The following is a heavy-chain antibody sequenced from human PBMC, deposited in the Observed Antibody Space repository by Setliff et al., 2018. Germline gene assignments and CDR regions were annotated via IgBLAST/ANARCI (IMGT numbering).Heavy chain of an antibody. CDR2: IYYSGST. CDR3: ARWVPENWFDP. J-gene: IGHJ5*02. Sequence: PSETLSLTCTVSGGSISSYYWSWIRQPPGKGLEWIGYIYYSGSTNYNPSLKSRVTISVDTSKNQFSLELSSVTAADTAVYYCARWVPENWFDPWGQGTLVTVSS. V-gene: IGHV4-59*01. CDR1: GGSISSYY.